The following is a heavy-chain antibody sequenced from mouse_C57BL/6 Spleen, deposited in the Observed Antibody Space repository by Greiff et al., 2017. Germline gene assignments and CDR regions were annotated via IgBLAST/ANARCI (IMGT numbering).Heavy chain of an antibody. CDR3: ARGEDGYPLFAY. Sequence: VQLQQSGPELVKPGASVKISCKASGYSFTGYYMHWVKQSSEKSLEWIGEINPSTGGTSYNQKFKGKATLTVDKSSSTAYMQLKSLRSEDSPVYYCARGEDGYPLFAYWGQRSLFSVSA. V-gene: IGHV1-43*01. CDR1: GYSFTGYY. CDR2: INPSTGGT. J-gene: IGHJ3*01. D-gene: IGHD2-3*01.